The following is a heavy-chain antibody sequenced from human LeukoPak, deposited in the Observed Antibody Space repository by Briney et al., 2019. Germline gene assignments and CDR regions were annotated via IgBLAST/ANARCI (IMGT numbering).Heavy chain of an antibody. CDR3: AREGGPYRPLDY. J-gene: IGHJ4*02. Sequence: SETLSLTCGVSGGSITNTNYWTWVRQPPRKGLERIGEVNLQGSTNYNPSLMGRVAIAVDTSENHISLQLTSVTAADTAVYYCAREGGPYRPLDYSGQGTLVTVSS. CDR1: GGSITNTNY. CDR2: VNLQGST. V-gene: IGHV4-4*02.